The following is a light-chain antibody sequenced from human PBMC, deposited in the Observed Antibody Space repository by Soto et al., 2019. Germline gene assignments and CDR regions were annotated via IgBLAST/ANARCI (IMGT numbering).Light chain of an antibody. V-gene: IGLV1-40*01. Sequence: QAVVTQPPSVSGAPGQRVTISYTGSSSNIGAGYDVHWYQQLPGTAPKLLISGNSNRPSGVPDRFSGSKSGTSASLAITGLQAEDEADYYCQSYDSSLSGWVFGGGTKLTVL. J-gene: IGLJ3*02. CDR1: SSNIGAGYD. CDR3: QSYDSSLSGWV. CDR2: GNS.